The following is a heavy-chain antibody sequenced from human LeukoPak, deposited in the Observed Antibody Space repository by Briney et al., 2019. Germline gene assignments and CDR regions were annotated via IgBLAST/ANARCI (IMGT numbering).Heavy chain of an antibody. CDR3: AKIGNDERSYCGGDCYEAHDAFDI. Sequence: PGGSLRLSCAASGFTFSSYAMSWVRQAPGKGLEWVSAISGSGGSTYYADSVKGRFTISRDNSKNTLYLQMNSLRAEDTAVYYCAKIGNDERSYCGGDCYEAHDAFDIWGQGTMVTVSS. CDR1: GFTFSSYA. J-gene: IGHJ3*02. CDR2: ISGSGGST. D-gene: IGHD2-21*01. V-gene: IGHV3-23*01.